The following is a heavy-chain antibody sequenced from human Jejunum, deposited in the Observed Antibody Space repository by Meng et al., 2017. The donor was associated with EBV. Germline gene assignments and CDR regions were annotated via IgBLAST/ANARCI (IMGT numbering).Heavy chain of an antibody. J-gene: IGHJ4*02. Sequence: QGQLQESGPGLVKPSETLSLTCTGSGGSVSSGGYYWSWIRQPPGKGLEWIGYIYNSESTNYKSSLKSRVTISADTSKNQFSLRLSSVTAADTAVYYCARDQNGSYFAYWGQGTLVTVSS. CDR3: ARDQNGSYFAY. V-gene: IGHV4-61*08. CDR1: GGSVSSGGYY. D-gene: IGHD1-26*01. CDR2: IYNSEST.